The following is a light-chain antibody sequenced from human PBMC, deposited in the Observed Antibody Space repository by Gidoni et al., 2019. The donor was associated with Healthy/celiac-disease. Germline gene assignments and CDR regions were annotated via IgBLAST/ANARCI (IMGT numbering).Light chain of an antibody. V-gene: IGKV3-15*01. Sequence: EIVMTQSPATLSVSPGERATLSCRASQSVSSKLAWYQQKHGQAPRLLIYGASTRATGIPARFSGSGSGTEFTLTISRLQSEDFAVYYCQQYNNWPPFTFGPGTKVDIK. J-gene: IGKJ3*01. CDR1: QSVSSK. CDR2: GAS. CDR3: QQYNNWPPFT.